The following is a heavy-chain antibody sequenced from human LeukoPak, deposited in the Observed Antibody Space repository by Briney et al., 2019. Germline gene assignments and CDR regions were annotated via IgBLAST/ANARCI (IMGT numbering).Heavy chain of an antibody. V-gene: IGHV3-21*01. CDR3: ARVLSAAGFDFDY. D-gene: IGHD3-10*01. Sequence: PGGSLRLSCAASGFTFSSYSMNWVRQAPGKWLEWVSSISSSSSYIYYADSVKGRFTISRDNAKNSLYLQMNSLRAEDTAVYYCARVLSAAGFDFDYWGQGTLVTVSA. CDR1: GFTFSSYS. J-gene: IGHJ4*02. CDR2: ISSSSSYI.